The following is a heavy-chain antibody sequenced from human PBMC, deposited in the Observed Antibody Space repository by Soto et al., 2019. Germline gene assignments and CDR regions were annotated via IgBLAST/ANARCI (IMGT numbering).Heavy chain of an antibody. CDR2: ISYDGSNK. Sequence: PGGSLRLSCAASGFTFSSYGMHWVRQAPGKGLEWVAVISYDGSNKYYADSVKGRFTISRDNSKNTLYLQMNSLRAEDTAVYYCAKDVTSSGYFHFDYWGQGTLVTVS. V-gene: IGHV3-30*18. J-gene: IGHJ4*02. D-gene: IGHD3-22*01. CDR3: AKDVTSSGYFHFDY. CDR1: GFTFSSYG.